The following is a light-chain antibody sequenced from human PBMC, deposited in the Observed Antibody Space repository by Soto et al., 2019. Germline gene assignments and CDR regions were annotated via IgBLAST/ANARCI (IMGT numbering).Light chain of an antibody. CDR3: QQLHSYPIT. J-gene: IGKJ5*01. CDR2: GAS. Sequence: EIVMTQSPATLSVSPGERATLSCRASQGVRSNLAWYQQKPGQPPRLVISGASTRAPGIPARFSGFGSGTDFTLTISSLQPEDFATYYCQQLHSYPITFGRGTRLEIK. V-gene: IGKV3D-15*01. CDR1: QGVRSN.